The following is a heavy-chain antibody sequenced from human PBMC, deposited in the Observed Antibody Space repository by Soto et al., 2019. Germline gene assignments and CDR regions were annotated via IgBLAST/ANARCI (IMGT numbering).Heavy chain of an antibody. V-gene: IGHV4-31*03. J-gene: IGHJ4*02. CDR1: CDSLSSGGHY. CDR2: IYDSVNT. CDR3: ARVDHRGYFAILTDY. Sequence: LSLTFTVSCDSLSSGGHYLSWIRQHPGKGLEWIGHIYDSVNTYYSPSLRSRVTISADMSKNQFSLNLRSVTAADTAVYYCARVDHRGYFAILTDYWGQGTLVTVSS. D-gene: IGHD3-9*01.